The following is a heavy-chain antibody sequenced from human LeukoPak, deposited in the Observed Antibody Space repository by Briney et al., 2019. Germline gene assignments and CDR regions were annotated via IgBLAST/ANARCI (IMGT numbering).Heavy chain of an antibody. CDR1: RGSISTSNHY. CDR3: ARGLDDSSGYYYDY. J-gene: IGHJ4*02. V-gene: IGHV4-39*07. CDR2: AHSSGST. D-gene: IGHD3-22*01. Sequence: SETLSLTFTVSRGSISTSNHYWGWIRQLPGKGLEWIGSAHSSGSTFYNPSLKSRVTISVDRTNNQLSLKLSSVTAADTALYYCARGLDDSSGYYYDYWGQGTLATVSS.